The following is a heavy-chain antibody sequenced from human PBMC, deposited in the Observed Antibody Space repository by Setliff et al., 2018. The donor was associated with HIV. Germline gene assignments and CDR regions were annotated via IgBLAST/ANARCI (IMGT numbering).Heavy chain of an antibody. CDR2: IYTTGST. Sequence: PSETLSLTCTVSGGSVSNYYWSWIRQPAGKGLEWIGRIYTTGSTNYNPSLKSRVTMSVDTSKNQFSLKLSSVIAADTAVYYCARIFGDQGYYYGMDVWGQGTTVTVSS. J-gene: IGHJ6*02. D-gene: IGHD3-3*01. CDR3: ARIFGDQGYYYGMDV. V-gene: IGHV4-4*07. CDR1: GGSVSNYY.